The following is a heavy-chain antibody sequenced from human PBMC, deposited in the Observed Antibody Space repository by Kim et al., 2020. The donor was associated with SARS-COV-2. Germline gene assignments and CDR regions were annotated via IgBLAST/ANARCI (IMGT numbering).Heavy chain of an antibody. Sequence: SVKVSCKASGGTFSSYAISWVRQAPGQGLEWMGRIIPILGIANYAQKFQGRVTITADKSTSTAYMELSSLRSEDTAVYYCARAGAGIVVVPAASARHQLGYFDLWGRGTLVTVSS. J-gene: IGHJ2*01. CDR2: IIPILGIA. D-gene: IGHD2-2*01. V-gene: IGHV1-69*04. CDR3: ARAGAGIVVVPAASARHQLGYFDL. CDR1: GGTFSSYA.